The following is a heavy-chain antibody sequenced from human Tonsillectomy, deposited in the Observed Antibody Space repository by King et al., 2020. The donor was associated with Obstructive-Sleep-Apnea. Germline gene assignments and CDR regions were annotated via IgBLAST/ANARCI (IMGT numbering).Heavy chain of an antibody. CDR1: GFTFSDYS. V-gene: IGHV3-21*06. J-gene: IGHJ4*02. CDR3: ARALWTTVTTLGY. CDR2: ISSSNSYI. D-gene: IGHD4-17*01. Sequence: VQLVESGGGLVKPGGSLRLSCAASGFTFSDYSMYLVRQAPGKGLEWVSCISSSNSYIHYPDSVKGRFTISRDNAKNSLYLQMNSLRADDTAVYYCARALWTTVTTLGYWGQGTLVTVSS.